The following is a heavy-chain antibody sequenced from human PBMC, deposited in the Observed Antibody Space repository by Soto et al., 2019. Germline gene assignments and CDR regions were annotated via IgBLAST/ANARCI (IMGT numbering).Heavy chain of an antibody. CDR2: IWYDGSNK. V-gene: IGHV3-33*01. CDR1: GFTFSSYG. J-gene: IGHJ4*02. CDR3: AREASYYDFWSGYGGGLFDY. D-gene: IGHD3-3*01. Sequence: GGSLRLSCAASGFTFSSYGMHWVRQAPGKGLEWVAVIWYDGSNKYYADSVKGRFTISRDNSKNTLYLQMNSLRAEDTAVYYCAREASYYDFWSGYGGGLFDYWGQGTLVTVSS.